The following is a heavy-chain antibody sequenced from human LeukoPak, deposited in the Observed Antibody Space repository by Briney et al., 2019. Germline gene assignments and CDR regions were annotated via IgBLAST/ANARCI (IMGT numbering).Heavy chain of an antibody. CDR1: GFTFSNYG. V-gene: IGHV3-23*01. CDR3: AKASRSIKVVLITTSYYFDY. CDR2: ISGSGGST. Sequence: GVSLRLSCAASGFTFSNYGMNWVRQAPGKGLEWVSSISGSGGSTYYADSVKDRITISRNNSKNTLSLQMNSLRPDDTALYYCAKASRSIKVVLITTSYYFDYWGQGTLVTVSS. J-gene: IGHJ4*02. D-gene: IGHD3-22*01.